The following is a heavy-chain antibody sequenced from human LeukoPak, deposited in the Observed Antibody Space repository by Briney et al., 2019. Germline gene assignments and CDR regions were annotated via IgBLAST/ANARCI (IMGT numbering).Heavy chain of an antibody. D-gene: IGHD3-9*01. V-gene: IGHV4-34*01. CDR2: INHSGST. Sequence: ASETRSLTCAVYAGSFSGYYGSWIRQPPGKGLEWIGEINHSGSTNYNPSLKSRVTISVDTSKNQFSLKLSSVTAADTAVYYCARGGYDILTGYPNNWFDPWGQGTLVTVSS. CDR3: ARGGYDILTGYPNNWFDP. J-gene: IGHJ5*02. CDR1: AGSFSGYY.